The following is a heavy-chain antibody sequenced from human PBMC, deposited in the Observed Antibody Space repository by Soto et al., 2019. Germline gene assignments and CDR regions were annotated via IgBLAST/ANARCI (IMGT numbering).Heavy chain of an antibody. V-gene: IGHV3-21*01. CDR1: GFTFSSYA. D-gene: IGHD2-2*01. Sequence: GGSLRLSCAASGFTFSSYAMSWVRQAPGKGLEWVSAISSSGSYIYYADSVKGRFTISRDNAKNTLYLQMNSLRAEDTAVYYCARDRCSSTRCRHYYFDYWAQGTLVTVSS. CDR2: ISSSGSYI. CDR3: ARDRCSSTRCRHYYFDY. J-gene: IGHJ4*02.